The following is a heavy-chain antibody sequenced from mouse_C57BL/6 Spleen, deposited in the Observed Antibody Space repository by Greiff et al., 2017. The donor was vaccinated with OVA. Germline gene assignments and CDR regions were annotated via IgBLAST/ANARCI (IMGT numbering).Heavy chain of an antibody. CDR3: ARYAQALDY. V-gene: IGHV1-9*01. Sequence: VKLLESGAELMKPGASVKLSCKATGYTFTGYWIEWVKQRPGHGLEWIGEILPGSSSTNYNEKFKGKATSTADTSSNTADMQLSSLTTEDSAIYYCARYAQALDYWGQGTTLTVSS. J-gene: IGHJ2*01. CDR1: GYTFTGYW. CDR2: ILPGSSST. D-gene: IGHD3-2*02.